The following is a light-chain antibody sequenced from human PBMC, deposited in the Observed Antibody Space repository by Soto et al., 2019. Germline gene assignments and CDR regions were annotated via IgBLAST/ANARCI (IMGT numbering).Light chain of an antibody. CDR2: EGS. CDR3: CSFAGSNTAVV. Sequence: QSVLTQPASVSGSPGQSITISCTGTSSDVGSYNLVSWYQQYPGKAPKLMIYEGSKRPSGVSNRFFGSKSGNTASLTISGLQAEDEADYYCCSFAGSNTAVVFGGGTKLTVL. J-gene: IGLJ2*01. V-gene: IGLV2-23*01. CDR1: SSDVGSYNL.